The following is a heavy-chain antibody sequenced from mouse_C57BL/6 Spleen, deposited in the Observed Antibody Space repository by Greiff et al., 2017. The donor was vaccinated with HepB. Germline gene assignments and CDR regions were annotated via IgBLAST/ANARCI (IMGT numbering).Heavy chain of an antibody. D-gene: IGHD1-1*01. CDR3: ARGNYALGYFDV. CDR2: TFYSGIT. J-gene: IGHJ1*03. CDR1: GFSINSDCY. Sequence: EVMLVESGPSLVRPSQTLSLTCTVTGFSINSDCYWIWIRQFPGNKLEYIGYTFYSGITYYNPSLESRTYITRDTSKNQFSLKLSSVTTEDTATYYCARGNYALGYFDVWGTGTTVTVSS. V-gene: IGHV3-3*01.